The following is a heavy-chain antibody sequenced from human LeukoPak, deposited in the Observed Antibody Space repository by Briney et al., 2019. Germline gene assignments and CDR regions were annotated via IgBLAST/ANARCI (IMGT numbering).Heavy chain of an antibody. D-gene: IGHD3-10*01. CDR1: GDSVSSNSAA. CDR3: ARAILLWFGEPDNYYYMDV. V-gene: IGHV6-1*01. CDR2: TYYRSKWYN. J-gene: IGHJ6*03. Sequence: SQTLSLTCAISGDSVSSNSAAWNWIRQSPSRGLEWLGRTYYRSKWYNDYAVSVKSRITINPDTSKNQFSLQLNSVTPEDTAVYYCARAILLWFGEPDNYYYMDVWGKGTTVTVSS.